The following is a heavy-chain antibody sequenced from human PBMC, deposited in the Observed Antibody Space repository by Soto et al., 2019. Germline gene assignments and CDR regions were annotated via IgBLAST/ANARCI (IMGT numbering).Heavy chain of an antibody. CDR2: IYSSGST. V-gene: IGHV4-4*07. J-gene: IGHJ4*02. Sequence: SDTLSLTRTVSGGSISSYYWSWIRQPAVKGLAGTWRIYSSGSTSHTPSLKSRVPTAADMSKHQSALELISVTAADTAVYYCARDLPYSSSWYAGFGYWGQGTLVT. CDR1: GGSISSYY. D-gene: IGHD6-13*01. CDR3: ARDLPYSSSWYAGFGY.